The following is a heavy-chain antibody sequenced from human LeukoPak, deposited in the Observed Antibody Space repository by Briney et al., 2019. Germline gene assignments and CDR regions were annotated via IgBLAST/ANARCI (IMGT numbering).Heavy chain of an antibody. D-gene: IGHD4-17*01. CDR3: AKTLHYGHFGKFDS. CDR1: GFDVSINY. J-gene: IGHJ4*02. CDR2: IHNDGSI. V-gene: IGHV3-66*01. Sequence: GGSLRLSCAASGFDVSINYMNWIRQSPEKGLEWVSIIHNDGSIYYADSVKGRFTVSRDNSNNTVSLQMDSLRVDDTGVYYCAKTLHYGHFGKFDSWGQGTLVTVSS.